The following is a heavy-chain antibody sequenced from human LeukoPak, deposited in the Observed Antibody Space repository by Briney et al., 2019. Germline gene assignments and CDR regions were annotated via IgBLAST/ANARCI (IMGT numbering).Heavy chain of an antibody. CDR3: ARDLPDYYDSSGYPYGELGY. V-gene: IGHV1-18*01. D-gene: IGHD3-22*01. CDR1: GYTFTSYG. J-gene: IGHJ4*02. Sequence: ASVKVSCKASGYTFTSYGISWVRQAPGQGLEWMGWISAYNGNTNYAQKLQGRVTMTTDTSTSTAYMELRSLRSDDTAVYYCARDLPDYYDSSGYPYGELGYWGQGTLVTVSS. CDR2: ISAYNGNT.